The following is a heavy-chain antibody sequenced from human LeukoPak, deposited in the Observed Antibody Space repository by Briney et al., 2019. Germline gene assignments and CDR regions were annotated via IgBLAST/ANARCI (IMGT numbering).Heavy chain of an antibody. D-gene: IGHD3-10*01. CDR2: INQDGSEK. CDR1: GFTFKSYW. J-gene: IGHJ4*02. Sequence: GGSLRLSCAASGFTFKSYWMSWVRQTPGKGLEWVANINQDGSEKYSVESVKGRFTISRDNAQNSLSLQINSLRAEDTAVYYCARRGGLDYWGQGTLVTVSS. CDR3: ARRGGLDY. V-gene: IGHV3-7*01.